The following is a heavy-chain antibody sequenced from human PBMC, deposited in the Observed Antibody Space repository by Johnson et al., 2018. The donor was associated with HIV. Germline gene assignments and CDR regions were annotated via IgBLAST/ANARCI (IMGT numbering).Heavy chain of an antibody. V-gene: IGHV3-15*01. CDR3: TTGISWYGAITFDI. Sequence: VQLVESGGGLVKPGGSLRLSCAASGFIFSNAWMSWVRQAPGKGLEWAGHIKNKADGGTTDYAALVQSRSTISRDDSKNTLYLQMNSLKTEDTAVYYCTTGISWYGAITFDIWGQGTMVTVSS. J-gene: IGHJ3*02. D-gene: IGHD3-10*01. CDR1: GFIFSNAW. CDR2: IKNKADGGTT.